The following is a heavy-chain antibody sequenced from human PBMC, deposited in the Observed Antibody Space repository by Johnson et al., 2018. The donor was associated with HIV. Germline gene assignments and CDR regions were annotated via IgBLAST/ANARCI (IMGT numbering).Heavy chain of an antibody. V-gene: IGHV3-9*01. CDR3: AKDMGSSWYDPWDAFDI. CDR1: GFTFSDYY. J-gene: IGHJ3*02. Sequence: VQLVESGGGLVKPGGSLRLSCAASGFTFSDYYMSWIRQAPGKGLEWVSGINWNGGSIGYADSVKGRFTISRDNAKNSLYLQMNSLRAEDTALYYCAKDMGSSWYDPWDAFDIWGQGTVVTVSS. CDR2: INWNGGSI. D-gene: IGHD6-13*01.